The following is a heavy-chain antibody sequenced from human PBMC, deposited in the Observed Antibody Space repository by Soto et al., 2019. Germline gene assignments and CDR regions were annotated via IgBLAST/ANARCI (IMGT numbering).Heavy chain of an antibody. CDR2: ISGSGGST. J-gene: IGHJ4*02. Sequence: GGSLRLSCAASGFTFSSYAMSWVRQAPGKGLEWVSAISGSGGSTYYADSVKGRFTISRDNSKNTLILQLSSLRADDTAIYYCASRRYYDSRGYYYYYFDYWGQGTLVTVS. CDR1: GFTFSSYA. D-gene: IGHD3-22*01. CDR3: ASRRYYDSRGYYYYYFDY. V-gene: IGHV3-23*01.